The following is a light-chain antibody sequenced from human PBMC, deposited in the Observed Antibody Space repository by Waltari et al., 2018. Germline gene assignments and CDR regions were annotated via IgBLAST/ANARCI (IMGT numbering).Light chain of an antibody. CDR1: QSIGSW. CDR3: QQYYSYPRT. V-gene: IGKV1-5*01. Sequence: DIQMTQSPSTLSASVGDRVTITCRASQSIGSWLAWYQQKPGKAPKLLIYAASTLQSGVPSRVSGSGSGTDFTLTISCLQSDDFATYYCQQYYSYPRTFGQGTKVEIK. J-gene: IGKJ1*01. CDR2: AAS.